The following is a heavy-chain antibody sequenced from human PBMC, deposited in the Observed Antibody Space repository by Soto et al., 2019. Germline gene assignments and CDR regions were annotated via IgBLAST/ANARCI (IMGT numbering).Heavy chain of an antibody. CDR1: GGTFSSYA. CDR2: IIPIFGTA. CDR3: DRGLESNSYYGMDV. D-gene: IGHD3-3*01. V-gene: IGHV1-69*13. J-gene: IGHJ6*02. Sequence: GASVKVSCTASGGTFSSYAISWGRHAPGQGLEWMGGIIPIFGTANYAQKFQGRVTITADESTSTAYMELSSLRSEDTAVYYCDRGLESNSYYGMDVWGQGTTVTVSS.